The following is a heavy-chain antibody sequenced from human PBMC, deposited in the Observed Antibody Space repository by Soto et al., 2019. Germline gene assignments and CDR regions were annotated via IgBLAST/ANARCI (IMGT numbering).Heavy chain of an antibody. V-gene: IGHV4-30-4*08. J-gene: IGHJ6*02. CDR1: GDSISSYC. D-gene: IGHD2-2*01. CDR3: AREGYCSSTSCPLHLYGMDV. Sequence: SETLSLTCTVSGDSISSYCWTWIRQPPGKGLEWIGYIYYSGSTYYNPSLKSRVTISVDTSKNQFSLKLSSVTAADTAVYYCAREGYCSSTSCPLHLYGMDVWGQGTTVTVSS. CDR2: IYYSGST.